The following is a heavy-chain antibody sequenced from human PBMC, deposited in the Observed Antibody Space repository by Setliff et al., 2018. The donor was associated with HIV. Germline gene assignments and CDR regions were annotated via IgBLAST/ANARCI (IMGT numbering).Heavy chain of an antibody. Sequence: SETLSLTCTVSGGSISNYYWSWIRQPPGKGLEWIGYIYYSGSTNYNPSLKSRVTISVDMSKNQFSLKLSSVTAADSAVYYCARASGDTSKFVNYYYYYMDVWGKGTTVTVSS. V-gene: IGHV4-59*01. D-gene: IGHD6-19*01. CDR3: ARASGDTSKFVNYYYYYMDV. J-gene: IGHJ6*03. CDR1: GGSISNYY. CDR2: IYYSGST.